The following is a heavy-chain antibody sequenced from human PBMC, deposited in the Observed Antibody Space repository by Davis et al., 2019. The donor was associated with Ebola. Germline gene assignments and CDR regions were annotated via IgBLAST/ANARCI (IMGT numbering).Heavy chain of an antibody. CDR3: ARLPAARNLGPQD. CDR2: ISYDGSNK. CDR1: GFTFSSYA. V-gene: IGHV3-30-3*01. Sequence: PGGSLRLSCAASGFTFSSYAMHWVRQAPGKGLEWVAVISYDGSNKYYADSVKGRFTISRDNSKNTLYLQMNSLRAEDTAVYYCARLPAARNLGPQDWGQGTLVTVSS. J-gene: IGHJ4*02. D-gene: IGHD6-6*01.